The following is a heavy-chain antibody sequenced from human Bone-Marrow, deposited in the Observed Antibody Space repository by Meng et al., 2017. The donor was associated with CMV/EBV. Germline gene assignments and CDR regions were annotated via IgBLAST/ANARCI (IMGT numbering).Heavy chain of an antibody. CDR2: INHSGST. CDR3: ARRSVVVPAASVDY. D-gene: IGHD2-2*01. Sequence: QTRSLTCAVYGGSISGYYWSSLRQPPGKGLEWIVEINHSGSTNYNPSLKSRVTISVDTSKNQFSLKLSSVTAADTAVYYCARRSVVVPAASVDYWGQGTLVTVSS. J-gene: IGHJ4*01. CDR1: GGSISGYY. V-gene: IGHV4-34*01.